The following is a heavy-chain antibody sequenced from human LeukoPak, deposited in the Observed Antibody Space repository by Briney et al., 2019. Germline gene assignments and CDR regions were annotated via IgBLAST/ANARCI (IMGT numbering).Heavy chain of an antibody. D-gene: IGHD3-10*01. J-gene: IGHJ3*02. Sequence: GGSLRLSCTASGFTFYDYYIAWIRQPPGQGLDWVAYISSSGTATYYEDSVKGTFTISRDKATNSLYLQIESSKAADTAISYCARPTRSGIYYPDAFENWGQGTMVTVSS. CDR2: ISSSGTAT. CDR1: GFTFYDYY. CDR3: ARPTRSGIYYPDAFEN. V-gene: IGHV3-11*04.